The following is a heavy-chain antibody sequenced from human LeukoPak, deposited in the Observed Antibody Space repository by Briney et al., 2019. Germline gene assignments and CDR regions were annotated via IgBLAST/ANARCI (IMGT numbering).Heavy chain of an antibody. CDR1: GFTVSNNY. D-gene: IGHD6-19*01. CDR3: AREYSSGWYKYFDY. CDR2: IKQDGSEK. J-gene: IGHJ4*02. V-gene: IGHV3-7*01. Sequence: GGSLRLSCAASGFTVSNNYMSWVRQAPGKGLEWVANIKQDGSEKYYVDSVKGRFTISRDNAKNSLYLQMNSLRAGDTAVYYCAREYSSGWYKYFDYWGQGTLVTVSS.